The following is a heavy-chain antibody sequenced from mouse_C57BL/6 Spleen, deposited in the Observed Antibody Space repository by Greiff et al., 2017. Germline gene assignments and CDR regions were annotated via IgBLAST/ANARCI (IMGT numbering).Heavy chain of an antibody. CDR3: ARLSRWLDYAVDY. J-gene: IGHJ4*01. CDR1: GYSFTDYN. CDR2: INPNYGTT. V-gene: IGHV1-39*01. Sequence: EVKLQESGPELVKPGASVKISCKASGYSFTDYNMNWVKQSNGKSLEWIGVINPNYGTTSYNQKFKGKATLTVDQSSSTAYMQLNSLTPEDSAVYYCARLSRWLDYAVDYWGQGTSVTVSS. D-gene: IGHD2-3*01.